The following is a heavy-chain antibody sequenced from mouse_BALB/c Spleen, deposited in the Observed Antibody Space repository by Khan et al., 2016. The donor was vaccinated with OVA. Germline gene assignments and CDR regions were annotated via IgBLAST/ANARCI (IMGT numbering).Heavy chain of an antibody. CDR1: GYSFTSYY. V-gene: IGHV1S135*01. Sequence: IQLVQSGPELMKPGASVKISCKASGYSFTSYYIHWVMQSHGTSLEWIGYIDPFSGGTTYNQKFKGKATLTVDKSSSTAYIHLTNLTSEDSAVYYCTRHGYVAWFSYWGQGTLVTVSA. CDR3: TRHGYVAWFSY. CDR2: IDPFSGGT. D-gene: IGHD2-2*01. J-gene: IGHJ3*01.